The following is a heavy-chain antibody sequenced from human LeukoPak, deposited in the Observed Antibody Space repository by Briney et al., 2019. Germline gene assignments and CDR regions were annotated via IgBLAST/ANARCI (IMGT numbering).Heavy chain of an antibody. V-gene: IGHV1-2*02. CDR1: GYTFTGYY. J-gene: IGHJ4*02. D-gene: IGHD3-22*01. CDR3: ATTYYYDNSGSAVFDY. Sequence: GASVKVSCKASGYTFTGYYMHWVRQAPGQGLEWMGWINPNSGGTNYAQRFQGRVTMTSDTSTSTAYMELSRLRSDDTAMYYCATTYYYDNSGSAVFDYWGQGTLVTVSS. CDR2: INPNSGGT.